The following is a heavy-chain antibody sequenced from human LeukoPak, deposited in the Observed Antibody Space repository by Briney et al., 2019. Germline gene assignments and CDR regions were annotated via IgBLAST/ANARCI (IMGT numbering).Heavy chain of an antibody. CDR1: GFTFSSYG. CDR2: ISYDGSNK. CDR3: ANSYDILTGYYGFDP. D-gene: IGHD3-9*01. J-gene: IGHJ5*02. Sequence: GSLRLSCAASGFTFSSYGMHWVRQAPGKGLEWEAVISYDGSNKYYADSVKGRFTISRDNSKNTLYLQMNSLRAEDTAVYYCANSYDILTGYYGFDPWAREPWSPSPQ. V-gene: IGHV3-30*18.